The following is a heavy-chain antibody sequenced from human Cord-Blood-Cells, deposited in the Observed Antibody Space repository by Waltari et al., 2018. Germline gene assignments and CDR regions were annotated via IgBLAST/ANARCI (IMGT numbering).Heavy chain of an antibody. Sequence: VQLVESGGGLVQPGGSLRLSCAASGFTFSSYWRSWGRQAPGKGLEWVANIKQDGSEKYCVDSVKGRFTISRDNAKNSLYLQMNSLRAEDTAVYYCARFLYSAYGMDVWCQGTTVTVSS. CDR2: IKQDGSEK. V-gene: IGHV3-7*01. D-gene: IGHD4-4*01. CDR3: ARFLYSAYGMDV. CDR1: GFTFSSYW. J-gene: IGHJ6*02.